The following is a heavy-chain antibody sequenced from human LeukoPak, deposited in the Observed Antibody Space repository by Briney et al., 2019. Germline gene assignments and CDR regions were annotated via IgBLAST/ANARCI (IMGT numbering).Heavy chain of an antibody. CDR2: ISHDRNDR. V-gene: IGHV3-30*18. CDR3: AKVMEDSAGYYGNYYYYGMDV. CDR1: GFTFSSYD. J-gene: IGHJ6*02. Sequence: GGSLRLSCAASGFTFSSYDMHWVRQAPGKGLEWVAVISHDRNDRYYADSVKGRFTVSRDHSKSTLYLQMNSLRAEDTAVYYCAKVMEDSAGYYGNYYYYGMDVWGQGTTVTVSS. D-gene: IGHD3-22*01.